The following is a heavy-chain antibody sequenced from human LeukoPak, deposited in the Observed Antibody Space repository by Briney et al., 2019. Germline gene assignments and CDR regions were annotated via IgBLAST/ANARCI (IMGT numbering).Heavy chain of an antibody. CDR1: GFTFSSYW. Sequence: EPGGSLRLSCAASGFTFSSYWMSWVRQAPGKGLEWVSVIYSGGSTYYADSVKGRFTISRDNSKNTLYLQMNSLRAEDTAVYYCARNHYYDSSGYLYYFDYWGQGTLVTVSS. V-gene: IGHV3-66*01. CDR2: IYSGGST. CDR3: ARNHYYDSSGYLYYFDY. D-gene: IGHD3-22*01. J-gene: IGHJ4*02.